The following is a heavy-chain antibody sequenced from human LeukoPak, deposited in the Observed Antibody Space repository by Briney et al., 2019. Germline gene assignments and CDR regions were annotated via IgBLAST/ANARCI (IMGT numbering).Heavy chain of an antibody. D-gene: IGHD5-12*01. V-gene: IGHV3-11*01. J-gene: IGHJ4*02. Sequence: GGSLRLSCAASGFIFSDYYMSWIRQAPGKGLEWVSYISSSGSTMYYTDSVKGRFTISRDNAKDSLYLQMNSLGAEDTAVYYCARDPGSGYEEHFDYWGQGTLVTVSS. CDR1: GFIFSDYY. CDR2: ISSSGSTM. CDR3: ARDPGSGYEEHFDY.